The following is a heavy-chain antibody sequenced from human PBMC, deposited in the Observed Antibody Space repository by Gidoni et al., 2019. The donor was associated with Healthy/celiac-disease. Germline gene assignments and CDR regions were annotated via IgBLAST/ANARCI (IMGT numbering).Heavy chain of an antibody. J-gene: IGHJ4*02. V-gene: IGHV1-69*01. CDR2: IIPIFGTA. CDR3: ARGGDIAVANYYFDY. CDR1: GGPFSSYA. D-gene: IGHD6-19*01. Sequence: QVQLVQSGAEVQKPGSSVKVSCKASGGPFSSYAISWVRQAPGQGLEWMGGIIPIFGTANYAQKFQGRVTITADESTSTAYMELSSLRSEDTAVYYCARGGDIAVANYYFDYWGQGTLVTVSS.